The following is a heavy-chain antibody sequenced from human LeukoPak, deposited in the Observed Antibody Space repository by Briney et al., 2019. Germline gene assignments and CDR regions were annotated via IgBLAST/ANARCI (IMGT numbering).Heavy chain of an antibody. V-gene: IGHV1-69*13. CDR2: IIPIFGTA. D-gene: IGHD2-15*01. Sequence: SVKVSCKASGGTFSSYAISWVRQAPGQGLEWMGGIIPIFGTANYAQKFQGRVTITADESTSTAYMELSSLRSEDTAAYYCGGGYYYYMDVWGKGTTVTISS. CDR1: GGTFSSYA. CDR3: GGGYYYYMDV. J-gene: IGHJ6*03.